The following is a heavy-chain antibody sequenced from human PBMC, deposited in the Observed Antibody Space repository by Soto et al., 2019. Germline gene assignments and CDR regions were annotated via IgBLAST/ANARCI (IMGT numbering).Heavy chain of an antibody. Sequence: GGSLRLSCAASGFSFSSYWMSWVRQAPGKGLEWVAVISYDGSNKYYADSVKGRFTISRDNSKNTLYLQMNSLRAEDTAVYYCAKVPITIFGVVIKTEDDYWGQGTLVTVSS. D-gene: IGHD3-3*01. CDR3: AKVPITIFGVVIKTEDDY. V-gene: IGHV3-30*18. J-gene: IGHJ4*02. CDR1: GFSFSSYW. CDR2: ISYDGSNK.